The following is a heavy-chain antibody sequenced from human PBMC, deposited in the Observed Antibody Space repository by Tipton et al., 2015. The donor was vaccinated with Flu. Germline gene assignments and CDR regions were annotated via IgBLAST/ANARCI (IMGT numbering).Heavy chain of an antibody. Sequence: GLVKPSETLSLTCTVSGYSISSGYYWGWIRQPPGKGLEWIGSIYHSGSTYYNPSLKSRVTISVDTSKNQFSLKLSSVTAADTAVYFCAREVPGDGYIPYWGQGTLVTVPS. J-gene: IGHJ4*02. V-gene: IGHV4-38-2*02. D-gene: IGHD5-24*01. CDR1: GYSISSGYY. CDR2: IYHSGST. CDR3: AREVPGDGYIPY.